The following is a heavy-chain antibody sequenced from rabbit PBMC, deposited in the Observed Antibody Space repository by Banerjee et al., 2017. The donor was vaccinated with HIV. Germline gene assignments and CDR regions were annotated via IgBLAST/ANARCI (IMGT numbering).Heavy chain of an antibody. Sequence: QEQLVESGGGLVQPEGSLTLTCTASGFSFSSNYYMCWVRQAPGKGLEWIGCIYTSSSSTWYASWAKGRFTISKTSSTTVTLQMTSLTAADTATYFCARHYVGYGIYIYNLWGPGTLVTVS. D-gene: IGHD5-1*01. J-gene: IGHJ4*01. V-gene: IGHV1S45*01. CDR3: ARHYVGYGIYIYNL. CDR1: GFSFSSNYY. CDR2: IYTSSSST.